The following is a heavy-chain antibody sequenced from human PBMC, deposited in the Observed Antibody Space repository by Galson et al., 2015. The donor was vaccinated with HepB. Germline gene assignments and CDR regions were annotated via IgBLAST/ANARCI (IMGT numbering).Heavy chain of an antibody. CDR1: GFTFGDYA. CDR3: TRTPRRFVVPAARYYYMDV. D-gene: IGHD2-2*01. CDR2: IRSKAYGGTT. Sequence: SLRLSCAASGFTFGDYAMSWFRQAPGKGLEWVGFIRSKAYGGTTEYAASVKGRFTISRDDSISIAYLQMNSLKTEDTAVYYCTRTPRRFVVPAARYYYMDVWGKGTTVTVSS. J-gene: IGHJ6*03. V-gene: IGHV3-49*03.